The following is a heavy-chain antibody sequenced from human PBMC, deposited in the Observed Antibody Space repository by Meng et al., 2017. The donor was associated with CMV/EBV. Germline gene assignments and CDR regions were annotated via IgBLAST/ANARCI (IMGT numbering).Heavy chain of an antibody. CDR3: ARGFSHPRYCSSTSCYPADYYYGMDV. J-gene: IGHJ6*02. Sequence: GSLRLSCAVYGGSFSGYYWSWIRQPPGKGLEWIGEINHSGSTNYNPSLKSRVTISVDTSKNQFSLKLSSVTAADMAVYYCARGFSHPRYCSSTSCYPADYYYGMDVWGQGTTVTVSS. D-gene: IGHD2-2*01. V-gene: IGHV4-34*01. CDR1: GGSFSGYY. CDR2: INHSGST.